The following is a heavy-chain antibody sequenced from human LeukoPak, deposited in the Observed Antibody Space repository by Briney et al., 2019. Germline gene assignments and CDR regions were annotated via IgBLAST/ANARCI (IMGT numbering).Heavy chain of an antibody. CDR1: GFTFSNYF. D-gene: IGHD2-21*02. Sequence: GGSLRLSCAASGFTFSNYFMHWVRQAPGKGREWVADIASDGSHTFYVESVKGRFTISRDNSKNTLYLQMNSLRAEDTAVYFCARERQDTVIHSGAFDIWGQGTMVTVSS. V-gene: IGHV3-30*04. CDR3: ARERQDTVIHSGAFDI. CDR2: IASDGSHT. J-gene: IGHJ3*02.